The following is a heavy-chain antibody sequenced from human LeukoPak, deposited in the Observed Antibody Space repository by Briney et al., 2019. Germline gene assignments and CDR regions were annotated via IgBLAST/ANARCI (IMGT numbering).Heavy chain of an antibody. CDR1: GYTFTTYA. Sequence: GASVNVSCKASGYTFTTYAVNWVRQAPGQGLEWMGWINTNTGNPTYAQGFTGRFVFSLDTSVSTAYLQISSLKAEDTAVYYCASRYCSSPSCYTGNYYYGMDVWGQGTTVTVSS. CDR2: INTNTGNP. CDR3: ASRYCSSPSCYTGNYYYGMDV. D-gene: IGHD2-2*02. V-gene: IGHV7-4-1*02. J-gene: IGHJ6*02.